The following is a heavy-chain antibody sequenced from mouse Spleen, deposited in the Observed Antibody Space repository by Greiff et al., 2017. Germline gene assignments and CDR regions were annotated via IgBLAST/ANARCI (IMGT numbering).Heavy chain of an antibody. Sequence: EVKVVESGGGLVKPGGSLKLSCAASGFTFSSYAMSWVRQTPEKRLEWVASISSGGSTYYSDSVKGQFTISRDNARNILYLQMSSLRSEDTAMYYCARDGNYAMDYWGQGTSVTVSS. J-gene: IGHJ4*01. D-gene: IGHD2-1*01. CDR2: ISSGGST. V-gene: IGHV5-6-5*01. CDR1: GFTFSSYA. CDR3: ARDGNYAMDY.